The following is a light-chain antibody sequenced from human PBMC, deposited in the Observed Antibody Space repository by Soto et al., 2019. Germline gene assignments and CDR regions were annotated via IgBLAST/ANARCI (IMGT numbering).Light chain of an antibody. J-gene: IGKJ4*01. CDR3: QQYDTYRLT. V-gene: IGKV1-5*01. Sequence: DIQMTQSPSTLSASVGDRVTITCRASQGISNWLAWYQQRPGKAPKLLIYDASNLESGVPSRFSGSGSGTEFTLTVSSLQPDDFATYYCQQYDTYRLTFGGGTKVEI. CDR2: DAS. CDR1: QGISNW.